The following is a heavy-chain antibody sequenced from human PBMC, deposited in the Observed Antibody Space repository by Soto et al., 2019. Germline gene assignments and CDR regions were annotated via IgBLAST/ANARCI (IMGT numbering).Heavy chain of an antibody. CDR3: ATKRLYYYDSSGYGPFDY. D-gene: IGHD3-22*01. CDR2: ISPYNGTT. J-gene: IGHJ4*02. Sequence: ASVKVSCKASGYTFTTYGISWVRQAPGQGLEWMGWISPYNGTTKYAEKFQGEMTMTTDTATSTAYMDLRSLRSDDTAVYYCATKRLYYYDSSGYGPFDYWGQGTLVTVSS. V-gene: IGHV1-18*04. CDR1: GYTFTTYG.